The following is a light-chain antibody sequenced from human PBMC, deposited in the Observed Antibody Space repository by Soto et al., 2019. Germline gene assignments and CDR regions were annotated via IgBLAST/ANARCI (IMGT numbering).Light chain of an antibody. J-gene: IGKJ5*01. CDR2: GAS. CDR3: QQYNTYST. V-gene: IGKV3-15*01. Sequence: EIVMTQSPASLSVSPGERATLSCRANQSISTYLAWYQQKPGQAPRLLIYGASTRATGIPVRFSGSGSGTEFTLTISSLQPDDFATYYCQQYNTYSTFGQGTRLEIK. CDR1: QSISTY.